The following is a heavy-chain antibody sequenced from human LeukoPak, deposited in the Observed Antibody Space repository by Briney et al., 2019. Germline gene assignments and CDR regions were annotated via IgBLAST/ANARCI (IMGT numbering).Heavy chain of an antibody. D-gene: IGHD3-22*01. CDR3: AISPYESSSGYFDY. J-gene: IGHJ4*02. CDR2: IYTSGST. V-gene: IGHV4-4*07. Sequence: PSETLSLTCTVSGGSISSYYWSWIRQPAGKGLEWIGRIYTSGSTNYNPSLKSRVTMSVDTSKNQFSLKLSSVTAADTAVYYCAISPYESSSGYFDYWGQGALVTVSS. CDR1: GGSISSYY.